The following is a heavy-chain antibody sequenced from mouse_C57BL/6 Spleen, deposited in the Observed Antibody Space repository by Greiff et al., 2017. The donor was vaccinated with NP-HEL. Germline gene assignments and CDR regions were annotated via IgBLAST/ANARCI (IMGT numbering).Heavy chain of an antibody. J-gene: IGHJ2*01. D-gene: IGHD1-1*01. CDR2: IYPRSGNT. CDR1: GYTFTSYG. Sequence: VKLVESGAELARPGASVKLSCKASGYTFTSYGISWVKQRTGQGLEWIGEIYPRSGNTYYNEKFKGKATLTADKSSSTAYMELRSLTSEDSAVYFCARGITTVVATGFDYWGQGTTLTVSS. V-gene: IGHV1-81*01. CDR3: ARGITTVVATGFDY.